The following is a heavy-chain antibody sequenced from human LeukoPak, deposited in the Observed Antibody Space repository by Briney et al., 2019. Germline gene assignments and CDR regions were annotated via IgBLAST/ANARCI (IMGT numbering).Heavy chain of an antibody. CDR3: ARFYNPYFDF. Sequence: SETLSLTCSVSGGSITGYSWHWIRQPPGRGLEWIGYIAYNGDTNYNSSLKSRLTMSVDTSNDQVSPSLSSVTAADTAVYYCARFYNPYFDFWGQGTLVTVSS. J-gene: IGHJ4*02. CDR2: IAYNGDT. V-gene: IGHV4-59*01. CDR1: GGSITGYS. D-gene: IGHD1-1*01.